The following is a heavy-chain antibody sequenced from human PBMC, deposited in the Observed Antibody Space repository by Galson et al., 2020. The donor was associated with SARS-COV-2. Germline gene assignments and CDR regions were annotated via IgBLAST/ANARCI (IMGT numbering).Heavy chain of an antibody. D-gene: IGHD1-26*01. V-gene: IGHV3-30*04. CDR2: ISHDGSNQ. Sequence: GGSLRLSCAASGFTFSSYGMHWVRQAPGKGLEWVTVISHDGSNQYYADSVKGRFTISRDNSKNTLYLQMNSLRAEDTAVYYCAACISGATKREYDYYYCKDVWGQGTTVTVSS. CDR3: AACISGATKREYDYYYCKDV. J-gene: IGHJ6*02. CDR1: GFTFSSYG.